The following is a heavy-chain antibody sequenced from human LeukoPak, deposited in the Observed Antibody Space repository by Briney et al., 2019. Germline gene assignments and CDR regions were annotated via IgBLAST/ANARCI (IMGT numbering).Heavy chain of an antibody. CDR1: GGSFSGYY. D-gene: IGHD4-17*01. V-gene: IGHV4-34*01. CDR2: INHSGST. J-gene: IGHJ5*02. CDR3: ARSYDYGDHEEEWFDP. Sequence: SETLSLTCAVYGGSFSGYYWSWIRQPPGKGLEWIGEINHSGSTNYNPSLKSRVTISVDTSKNQFSLKLSSVTAADTAVYYCARSYDYGDHEEEWFDPWGQGTLVTVSS.